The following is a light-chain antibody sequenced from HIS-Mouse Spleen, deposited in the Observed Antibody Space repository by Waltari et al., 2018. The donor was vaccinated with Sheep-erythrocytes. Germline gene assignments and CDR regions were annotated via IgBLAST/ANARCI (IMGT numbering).Light chain of an antibody. Sequence: QSALTQPASVSGSPGQSITISCTGTSSDVGGYNYVSWYQPHPGKAPKLMIYEVSNRPSGVSNRVSGSKSGNTASLTIAGLQAEDEADYYCSSYTSSSTQVFGGGTKLTVL. CDR3: SSYTSSSTQV. CDR1: SSDVGGYNY. J-gene: IGLJ2*01. CDR2: EVS. V-gene: IGLV2-14*01.